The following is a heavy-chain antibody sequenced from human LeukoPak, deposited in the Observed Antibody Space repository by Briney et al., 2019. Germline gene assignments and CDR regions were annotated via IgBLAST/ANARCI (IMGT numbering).Heavy chain of an antibody. CDR2: ISDTGATT. Sequence: TGGSLRLSCAGSGFTFSSYDMSWVRQAPGKGLEWVSAISDTGATTYDADSVKGRFTISRDNSRSTLYLQMNSLRAEDTALYYCAKDTSIGRYCTNGVCSPFDYWGQGTLVTVSS. V-gene: IGHV3-23*01. J-gene: IGHJ4*02. CDR3: AKDTSIGRYCTNGVCSPFDY. CDR1: GFTFSSYD. D-gene: IGHD2-8*01.